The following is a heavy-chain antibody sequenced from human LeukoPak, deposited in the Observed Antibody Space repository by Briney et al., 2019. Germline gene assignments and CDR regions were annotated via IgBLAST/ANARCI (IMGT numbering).Heavy chain of an antibody. Sequence: SETLSLTCTVSGGSISSYYWSWSRQPPGKGLEWIGYIYYSGSTNYNPSLKSRVTISVDTSKNQFSLKLSSVTAADTAVYYCAREDSSSWYVYWGQGTLVTVSP. V-gene: IGHV4-59*01. D-gene: IGHD6-13*01. J-gene: IGHJ4*02. CDR3: AREDSSSWYVY. CDR1: GGSISSYY. CDR2: IYYSGST.